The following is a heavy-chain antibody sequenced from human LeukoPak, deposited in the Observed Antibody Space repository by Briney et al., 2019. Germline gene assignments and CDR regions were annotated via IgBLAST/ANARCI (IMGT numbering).Heavy chain of an antibody. CDR2: INPSGGST. CDR3: ARLPAATSAFDI. D-gene: IGHD2-15*01. Sequence: ASVKVSCKASGDTFTSYYIHWVRQAPGQGLEWRGIINPSGGSTTYAQKFQGSVTMTRDTSTSTVYMELSSLKSEDTAVYYCARLPAATSAFDIWGQGTMVTVSS. CDR1: GDTFTSYY. J-gene: IGHJ3*02. V-gene: IGHV1-46*01.